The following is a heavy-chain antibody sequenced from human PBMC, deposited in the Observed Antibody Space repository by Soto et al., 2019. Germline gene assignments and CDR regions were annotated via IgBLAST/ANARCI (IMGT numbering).Heavy chain of an antibody. CDR2: ISIDGTRT. CDR3: VRDLGRSDLDP. J-gene: IGHJ5*02. Sequence: QPGGSLRLSCVASGFSRYSYVIHWVRQTPGKGLEWVAVISIDGTRTYYADSVKGRFTVSRDNSKNTQYLQMFGLTIEDTAMYYCVRDLGRSDLDPWGQGTLVTVS. D-gene: IGHD1-26*01. V-gene: IGHV3-30*01. CDR1: GFSRYSYV.